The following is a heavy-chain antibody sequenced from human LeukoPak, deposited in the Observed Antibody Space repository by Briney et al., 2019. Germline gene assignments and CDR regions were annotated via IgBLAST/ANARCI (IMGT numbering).Heavy chain of an antibody. D-gene: IGHD3-16*01. CDR2: IYYSGST. CDR1: GGSISIYY. V-gene: IGHV4-59*01. CDR3: ARTPVGYYFDY. J-gene: IGHJ4*02. Sequence: SSETLSLTCTVSGGSISIYYWSWIRQPPGKGLEWIGYIYYSGSTNYNPSLKSRVTISVDTSKNQFSLKLSSVTAADAAVYHCARTPVGYYFDYWGQGTLVTVSS.